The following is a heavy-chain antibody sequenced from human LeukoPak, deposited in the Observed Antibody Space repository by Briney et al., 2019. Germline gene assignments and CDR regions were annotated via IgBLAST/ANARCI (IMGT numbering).Heavy chain of an antibody. CDR2: TKSKTDGGTT. D-gene: IGHD3-10*01. Sequence: GGSLRLSCAASGFTFDNGWMSWVRHHPGKALEWGGRTKSKTDGGTTDYAAPVKGRFTISRDASKDTLYLQMDSLKTEDTAVYYCTARALGTWFSPADFDYWGQGTLVTVSS. V-gene: IGHV3-15*01. J-gene: IGHJ4*02. CDR3: TARALGTWFSPADFDY. CDR1: GFTFDNGW.